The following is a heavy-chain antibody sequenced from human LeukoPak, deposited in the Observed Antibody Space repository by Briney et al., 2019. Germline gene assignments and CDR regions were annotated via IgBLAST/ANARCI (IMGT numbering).Heavy chain of an antibody. J-gene: IGHJ5*02. V-gene: IGHV3-33*01. CDR1: GFTFSSYG. CDR3: ARENFDSSGYTNWFDP. D-gene: IGHD3-22*01. Sequence: GGSLRLSCAASGFTFSSYGMHWVRQAPGKGLEWVAVIWYDGSNKYYADSVKGRFTISRDNSKNTLYLQMNSLRAEDTAVYYCARENFDSSGYTNWFDPWGQGTPVTVSS. CDR2: IWYDGSNK.